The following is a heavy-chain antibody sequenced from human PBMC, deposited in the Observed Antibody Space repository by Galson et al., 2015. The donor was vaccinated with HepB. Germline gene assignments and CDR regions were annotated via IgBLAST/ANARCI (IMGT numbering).Heavy chain of an antibody. V-gene: IGHV4-34*01. J-gene: IGHJ4*02. Sequence: ETLSLTCAVYGGSFSGYYWSWIRQPPGKGLEWIGEINHSGSTNYNPSLKSRVTISVDTSKNQFSLKLSSVTAADTAVYYCAREGGGGSSGGDYWGQGTLVTVSS. D-gene: IGHD4-23*01. CDR2: INHSGST. CDR1: GGSFSGYY. CDR3: AREGGGGSSGGDY.